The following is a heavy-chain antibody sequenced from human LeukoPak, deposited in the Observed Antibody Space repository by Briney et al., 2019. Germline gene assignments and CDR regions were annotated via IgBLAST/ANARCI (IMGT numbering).Heavy chain of an antibody. V-gene: IGHV4-34*01. CDR3: ARFLGSGWYGVDY. CDR2: INHSGST. D-gene: IGHD6-19*01. CDR1: GGSFSGYY. J-gene: IGHJ4*02. Sequence: PSETLSLTCAVYGGSFSGYYWSWIRQPPGKGLEWIGEINHSGSTNYNPSLKSRVTISVDTSKNQFSLKLSSVTAADPAVYYCARFLGSGWYGVDYWGQGTLVTVSS.